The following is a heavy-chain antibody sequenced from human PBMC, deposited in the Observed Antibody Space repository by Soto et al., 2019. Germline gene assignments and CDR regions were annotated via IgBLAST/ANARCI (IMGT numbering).Heavy chain of an antibody. CDR3: ARGAIVLMVYASPSEYFQH. D-gene: IGHD2-8*01. J-gene: IGHJ1*01. V-gene: IGHV4-34*01. Sequence: SETLSLTCAVYGGSFSGYYWSWIRQPPGKGLEWIGEINHSGSTNYNPSLKSRVTVSVDTSKNQFSLKLSSVTAADTAVYYCARGAIVLMVYASPSEYFQHW. CDR2: INHSGST. CDR1: GGSFSGYY.